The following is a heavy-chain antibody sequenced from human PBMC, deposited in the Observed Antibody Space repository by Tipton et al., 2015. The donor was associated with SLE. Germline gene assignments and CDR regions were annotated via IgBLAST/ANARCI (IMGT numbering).Heavy chain of an antibody. Sequence: LRLSCTVSGGSISSYYWSWIRQPPGKGLEWIGYIYYSGSTNYNPSLKSRVTISVDTSKNQFSLKLSSVTAADTAVYYCAKEVFGYFQHWGQGTLATVSS. CDR2: IYYSGST. J-gene: IGHJ1*01. CDR1: GGSISSYY. CDR3: AKEVFGYFQH. D-gene: IGHD3-10*01. V-gene: IGHV4-59*01.